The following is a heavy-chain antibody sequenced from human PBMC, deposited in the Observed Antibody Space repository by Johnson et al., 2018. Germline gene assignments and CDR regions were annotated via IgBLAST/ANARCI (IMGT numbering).Heavy chain of an antibody. CDR3: ARDGRRAFDI. V-gene: IGHV3-74*01. Sequence: VQLQESGGGLVQPGGSLRLSCAASGFTFSSYWMHWVRQAPGKALAWVSRINSDGSSTSYADSVEGRFTISRDNAKHTRDLQMNSLRAEDTAVYYCARDGRRAFDIWGQGTMVTVSS. CDR2: INSDGSST. J-gene: IGHJ3*02. D-gene: IGHD3/OR15-3a*01. CDR1: GFTFSSYW.